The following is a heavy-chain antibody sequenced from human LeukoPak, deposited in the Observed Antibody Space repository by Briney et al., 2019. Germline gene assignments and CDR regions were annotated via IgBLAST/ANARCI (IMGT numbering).Heavy chain of an antibody. CDR3: ARLLKTDSSSDY. D-gene: IGHD6-6*01. Sequence: SETLSLTCAVYGGSFSGYYWSWIRHPPGKGLEWIGEIKHSGSTNYNTSLKSRVTISVDTSKNQFSLKLSSVTAADTAVYYCARLLKTDSSSDYWGQGTLVTVSS. V-gene: IGHV4-34*01. J-gene: IGHJ4*02. CDR1: GGSFSGYY. CDR2: IKHSGST.